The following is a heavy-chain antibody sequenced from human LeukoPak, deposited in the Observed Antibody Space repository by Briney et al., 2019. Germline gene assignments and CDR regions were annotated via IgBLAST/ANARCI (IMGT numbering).Heavy chain of an antibody. CDR1: GYTFTSYG. J-gene: IGHJ4*02. Sequence: ASVKVSCRASGYTFTSYGISWVRQAPGQGLEWMGWICAYNGNTNYAQNLQGRVTMTTDTSTSTAYMELRSLRSDDTAVYYCAKGGYCSSTSCYPSKSDYWGQGTLVTVSS. D-gene: IGHD2-2*01. V-gene: IGHV1-18*01. CDR3: AKGGYCSSTSCYPSKSDY. CDR2: ICAYNGNT.